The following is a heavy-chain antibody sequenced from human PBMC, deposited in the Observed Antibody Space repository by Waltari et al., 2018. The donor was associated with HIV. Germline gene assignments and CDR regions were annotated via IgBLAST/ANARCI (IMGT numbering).Heavy chain of an antibody. CDR3: ARDKDSSGYHFDY. CDR1: GGSISSGGYY. CDR2: IYYSGGT. Sequence: QVQLQESGPGLVKPSQTLSLTCTVSGGSISSGGYYWSWIRQHPGKGLEWIGYIYYSGGTYYNPSLKSRVTISVDTSKNQFSLKLSSVTAADMAVYYCARDKDSSGYHFDYWGQGTLVTVSS. J-gene: IGHJ4*02. V-gene: IGHV4-31*03. D-gene: IGHD3-22*01.